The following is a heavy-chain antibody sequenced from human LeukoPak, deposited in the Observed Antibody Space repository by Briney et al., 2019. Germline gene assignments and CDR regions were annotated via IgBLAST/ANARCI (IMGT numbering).Heavy chain of an antibody. Sequence: PGGSLRLSCAASGFTLSSYAMSWVRQAPGKGLEWVSSISASGGSTNYADSVKGRFTISRDNSKNTVYLQMNSLRAEDTAVYYCAKVMKGSERLTMVRGVIIKTAGLYYMDVWGKGTTVTVS. CDR2: ISASGGST. V-gene: IGHV3-23*01. CDR1: GFTLSSYA. CDR3: AKVMKGSERLTMVRGVIIKTAGLYYMDV. J-gene: IGHJ6*03. D-gene: IGHD3-10*01.